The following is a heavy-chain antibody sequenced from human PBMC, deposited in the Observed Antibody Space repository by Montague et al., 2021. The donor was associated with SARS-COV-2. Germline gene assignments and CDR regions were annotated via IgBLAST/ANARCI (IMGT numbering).Heavy chain of an antibody. CDR3: AREESGFDYYYGMDV. Sequence: SETLSLTCTVSGGSISSYYWSWIRQPPGKGLEWIGYIYYSGSTNYNPSLKSRVTISVDTSKNQFSLKLSSVTAAGTAVYYCAREESGFDYYYGMDVWGQGTTVTVSS. CDR2: IYYSGST. V-gene: IGHV4-59*01. D-gene: IGHD3-3*01. J-gene: IGHJ6*02. CDR1: GGSISSYY.